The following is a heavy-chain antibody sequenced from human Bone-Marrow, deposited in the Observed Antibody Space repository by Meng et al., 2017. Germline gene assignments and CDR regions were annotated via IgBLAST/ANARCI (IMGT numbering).Heavy chain of an antibody. CDR1: GFTFSSHG. V-gene: IGHV3-30*03. CDR2: ISYDGSSE. Sequence: GESLKISCAASGFTFSSHGMHWVRQAPGKGLEWVALISYDGSSESHADSVKGRFTISRDNSKNTLYLQMNSLRAEDTAVYYCARDRSFTWTFDYWGQGTLVTVSS. D-gene: IGHD1-1*01. J-gene: IGHJ4*02. CDR3: ARDRSFTWTFDY.